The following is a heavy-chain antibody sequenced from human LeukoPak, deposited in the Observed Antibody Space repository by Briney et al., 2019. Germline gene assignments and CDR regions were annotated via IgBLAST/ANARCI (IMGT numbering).Heavy chain of an antibody. CDR3: ARASGERFLEWLSLRLGRFDY. D-gene: IGHD3-3*01. J-gene: IGHJ4*02. CDR2: ISYDGSNK. CDR1: GFTFSSYA. Sequence: QPGRSLRLPCAASGFTFSSYAMHWVRQAPGKGLEWVAVISYDGSNKYYADSVKGRFTISRDNSKNTLYLQMNSLRAEDTAVYYCARASGERFLEWLSLRLGRFDYWGQGTLVTVSS. V-gene: IGHV3-30-3*01.